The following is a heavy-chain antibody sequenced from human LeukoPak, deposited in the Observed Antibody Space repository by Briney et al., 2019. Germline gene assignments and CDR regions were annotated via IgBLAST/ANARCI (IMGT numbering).Heavy chain of an antibody. J-gene: IGHJ4*02. D-gene: IGHD1-26*01. CDR3: ASGVSGATNY. V-gene: IGHV3-7*03. Sequence: GGSLRLSCAPSGFTFSTYWMGWVRQAPGKGLEWLANINQGGSEKYYVDSVKGRFTISRDNAKNSLFLQMNSLRSEDTAVYYCASGVSGATNYWGQGTLVTVSS. CDR2: INQGGSEK. CDR1: GFTFSTYW.